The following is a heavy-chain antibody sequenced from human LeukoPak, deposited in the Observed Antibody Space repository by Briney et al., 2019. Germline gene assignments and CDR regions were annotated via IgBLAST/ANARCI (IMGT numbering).Heavy chain of an antibody. D-gene: IGHD5-18*01. Sequence: SETLSLTCTVSGGSISSYYWSWIRQPPGKELEWIGYIYYSGTTNYNPSLKSRVTILVDTSKNQFSLKLSSVTAADTAVYYCASTGYRYGTGMDVWGQGTTVTVFS. CDR3: ASTGYRYGTGMDV. CDR1: GGSISSYY. CDR2: IYYSGTT. J-gene: IGHJ6*02. V-gene: IGHV4-59*12.